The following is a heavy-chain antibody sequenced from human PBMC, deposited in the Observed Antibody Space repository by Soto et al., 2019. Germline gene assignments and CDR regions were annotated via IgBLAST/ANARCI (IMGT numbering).Heavy chain of an antibody. CDR2: IYYSGST. CDR3: ARETPTYGITGTTPNWFDP. J-gene: IGHJ5*02. CDR1: GGSISSGDYY. V-gene: IGHV4-30-4*01. D-gene: IGHD1-7*01. Sequence: LSETLSLTCTVSGGSISSGDYYWSWIRQPPGKGLEWIGYIYYSGSTYYNPSLKSRVAISVDTSKNQFSLKLSSVTAADTAVYYCARETPTYGITGTTPNWFDPWGQGTLVTVSS.